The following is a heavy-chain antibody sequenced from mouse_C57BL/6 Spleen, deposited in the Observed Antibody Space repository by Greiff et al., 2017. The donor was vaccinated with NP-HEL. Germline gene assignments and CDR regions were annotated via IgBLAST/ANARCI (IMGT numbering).Heavy chain of an antibody. J-gene: IGHJ2*01. CDR1: GYTFTDYY. Sequence: EVQLQQSGPELVKPGASVKISCKASGYTFTDYYMNWVKQSHGKSLEWIGDINPNNGGTSYNQKFKGKATLTVDKSSSTAYMELRSLTSEDSAVYYCARNWDEDFDYWGQGTTLTVSS. D-gene: IGHD4-1*01. V-gene: IGHV1-26*01. CDR2: INPNNGGT. CDR3: ARNWDEDFDY.